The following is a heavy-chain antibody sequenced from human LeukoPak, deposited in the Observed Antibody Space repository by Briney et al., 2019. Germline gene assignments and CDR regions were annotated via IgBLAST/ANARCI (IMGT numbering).Heavy chain of an antibody. Sequence: PGGSLRLSCAASGFTVSSNYMSWVRQAPGKGLEWVSTIYGSGDTCYADSVKGRFTISRDNSKNTLYLQMNSLRAEDTAVYYCARGSGIVVVTAARERDAFDIWGQGTMVTVSS. D-gene: IGHD2-21*02. CDR3: ARGSGIVVVTAARERDAFDI. V-gene: IGHV3-66*01. CDR1: GFTVSSNY. CDR2: IYGSGDT. J-gene: IGHJ3*02.